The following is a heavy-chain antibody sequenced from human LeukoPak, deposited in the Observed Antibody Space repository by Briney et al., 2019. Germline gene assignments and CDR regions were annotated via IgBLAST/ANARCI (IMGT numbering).Heavy chain of an antibody. CDR1: QFTFSSYA. V-gene: IGHV3-23*01. CDR2: ISASGSLT. D-gene: IGHD3-10*01. CDR3: AKGWFGETLHGPHDY. Sequence: GGSPRLSCAASQFTFSSYAMTWVRQAPGKGLEWVSSISASGSLTYYADSVKGRFTISRDNSKSILFLQMYSLTVEDTAVYYWAKGWFGETLHGPHDYWGQGALVTVSS. J-gene: IGHJ4*02.